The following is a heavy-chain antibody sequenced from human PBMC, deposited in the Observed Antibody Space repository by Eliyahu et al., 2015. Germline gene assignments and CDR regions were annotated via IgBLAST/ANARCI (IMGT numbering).Heavy chain of an antibody. CDR2: ITPVFGTA. Sequence: QVQLVQSGADVKKPGSSAKVSCKAXGXTFSTHSISLVRXAPGQGLEWMGGITPVFGTAKYAQKFQGRVTITADESTSTAYMELRSLTSEDTAVYYCALEGGSSGPRWFDPWGQGTLVTVSS. CDR3: ALEGGSSGPRWFDP. J-gene: IGHJ5*02. CDR1: GXTFSTHS. V-gene: IGHV1-69*01. D-gene: IGHD6-19*01.